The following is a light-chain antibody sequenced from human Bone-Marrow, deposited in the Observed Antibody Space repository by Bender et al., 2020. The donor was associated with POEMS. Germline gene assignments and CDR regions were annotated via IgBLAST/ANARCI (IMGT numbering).Light chain of an antibody. CDR3: SSYADSNNWV. CDR2: GNS. Sequence: QSVLTQPPSVSGAPGQRVTISCTGSSSNTGSGYDVHWYKQLPGTAPKLLIYGNSNRPSGVPDRFSGSKSGNTASLTVSGLQAEDEADYYCSSYADSNNWVFGGGTKLTVL. J-gene: IGLJ3*02. CDR1: SSNTGSGYD. V-gene: IGLV1-40*01.